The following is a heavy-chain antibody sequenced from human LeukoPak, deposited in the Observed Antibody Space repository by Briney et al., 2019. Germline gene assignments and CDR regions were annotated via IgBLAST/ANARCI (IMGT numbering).Heavy chain of an antibody. V-gene: IGHV4-39*01. J-gene: IGHJ4*02. CDR2: IYYSGST. Sequence: SETLSLTCTVSGGSISSSSYYWGWIRQPPGKGLEWIGSIYYSGSTYYNPSLKSRVTISVDTSKNQFSLKLSSVTAADTAVYYCARHGLTGYSALDYWGQGTLVTVSS. CDR1: GGSISSSSYY. CDR3: ARHGLTGYSALDY. D-gene: IGHD3-9*01.